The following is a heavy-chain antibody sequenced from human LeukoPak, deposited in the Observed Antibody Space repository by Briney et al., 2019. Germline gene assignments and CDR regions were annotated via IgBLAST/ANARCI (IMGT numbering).Heavy chain of an antibody. J-gene: IGHJ6*03. Sequence: GESLKISCKGSGYSFTSHWIGWVRQMPGKGLEWMGIIYPGDSDTRYSPSFQGQVTISADKSISTAYLQWSSLKASDTAMYYCARHIGYSSGWYASDYYYYYMDVWGKGTTVTISS. V-gene: IGHV5-51*01. CDR2: IYPGDSDT. CDR3: ARHIGYSSGWYASDYYYYYMDV. CDR1: GYSFTSHW. D-gene: IGHD6-19*01.